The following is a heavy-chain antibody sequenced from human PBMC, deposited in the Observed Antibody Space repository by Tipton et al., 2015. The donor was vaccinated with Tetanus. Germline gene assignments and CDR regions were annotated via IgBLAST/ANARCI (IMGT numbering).Heavy chain of an antibody. CDR1: GFNFSVYG. D-gene: IGHD3-9*01. J-gene: IGHJ6*02. V-gene: IGHV3-33*01. Sequence: GLVKPSETLSLTCAASGFNFSVYGMHWVRQAPGKGLEWVAVVWYGGSHKYYADSVKGRFTISGDNSKDTVFLQMNSLRAEDTAVYYCARGEYYEILTGSYRNRYNGLDVWGQGTTVTVYS. CDR2: VWYGGSHK. CDR3: ARGEYYEILTGSYRNRYNGLDV.